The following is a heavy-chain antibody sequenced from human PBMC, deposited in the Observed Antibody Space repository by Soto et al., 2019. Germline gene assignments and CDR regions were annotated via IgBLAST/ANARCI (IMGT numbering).Heavy chain of an antibody. Sequence: QLQLQESGSGLVRPSQTLSLTCAVSGGSISSGGYSWNWIRQPPGKGLEWIGYIYHSGSTLYNPSLKSRVAXXVXQSKNQSSLKLSSVTAADTAVYYCARDQLEGNWFDPWGQGTLVTVSS. CDR3: ARDQLEGNWFDP. J-gene: IGHJ5*02. CDR2: IYHSGST. CDR1: GGSISSGGYS. V-gene: IGHV4-30-2*01. D-gene: IGHD1-1*01.